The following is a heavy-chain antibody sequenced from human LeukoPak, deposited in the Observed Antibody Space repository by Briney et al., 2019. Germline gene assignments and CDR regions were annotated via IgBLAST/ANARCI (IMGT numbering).Heavy chain of an antibody. CDR3: AREGGDSGSFLPFDY. D-gene: IGHD3-10*01. Sequence: SDTLSLTCTVSGASTNTHFWSWIRQPAGKGLEWIGRIYFSGSSNYNPSLKSRVTMSVDTSNNQRSLKLTSVSAADTAVYYCAREGGDSGSFLPFDYWGQGTLVTVSS. CDR1: GASTNTHF. J-gene: IGHJ4*02. V-gene: IGHV4-4*07. CDR2: IYFSGSS.